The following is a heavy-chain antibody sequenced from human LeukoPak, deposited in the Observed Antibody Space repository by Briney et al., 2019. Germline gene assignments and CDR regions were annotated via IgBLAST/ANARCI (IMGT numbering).Heavy chain of an antibody. Sequence: PGGSLSLSCGASGFTFSSFSMNWLRQAPGKGGEWVSSITPTSSYIYYADSERGRFTISRDNDKNSLFLQMDSLSGEDTAVYYCVRLRRSSATGGYYYYYDYWGQGILVTVSS. D-gene: IGHD3-22*01. V-gene: IGHV3-21*01. CDR3: VRLRRSSATGGYYYYYDY. J-gene: IGHJ4*02. CDR2: ITPTSSYI. CDR1: GFTFSSFS.